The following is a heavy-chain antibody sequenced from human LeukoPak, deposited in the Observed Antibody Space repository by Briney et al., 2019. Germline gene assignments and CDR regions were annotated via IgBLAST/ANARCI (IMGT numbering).Heavy chain of an antibody. V-gene: IGHV4-39*07. Sequence: KPSETLSLTCAVSGGSISSRSFYWGWIRQPPGKGLEWIGEINHSGSTNYNPSLKSRVTISVDTSKNQFSLKLSSVTAADTAVYYCAREKRVYSSSWQRWFDIWGQGTMVTVSS. D-gene: IGHD6-13*01. J-gene: IGHJ3*02. CDR3: AREKRVYSSSWQRWFDI. CDR2: INHSGST. CDR1: GGSISSRSFY.